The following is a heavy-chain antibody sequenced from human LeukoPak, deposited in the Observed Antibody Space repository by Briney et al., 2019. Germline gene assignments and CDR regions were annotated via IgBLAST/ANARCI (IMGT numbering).Heavy chain of an antibody. Sequence: PSETLSLTCTVSGGSVSSGSYYCSWIRQPPGKGLEWIGYIYYSGSTNYNPSLKSRVTISVDTSKNQFSLKLSSVTAADTAVYYCARASYYYDSSGYFITRVAEYYFDYWGQGTLVTVSS. CDR2: IYYSGST. J-gene: IGHJ4*02. V-gene: IGHV4-61*01. D-gene: IGHD3-22*01. CDR3: ARASYYYDSSGYFITRVAEYYFDY. CDR1: GGSVSSGSYY.